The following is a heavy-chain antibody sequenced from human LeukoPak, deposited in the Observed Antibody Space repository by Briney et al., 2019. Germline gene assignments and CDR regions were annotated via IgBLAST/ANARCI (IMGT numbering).Heavy chain of an antibody. Sequence: GGSLRLSCAASGFTFSSYSMNWVRQAPGKGLEWVSSISSSSSYIYYADSVKGRFTISRDNAKNSLYLQMTSLRAEDTAVYYCARGGQWELPYYFDYWGQGTLVTVSS. CDR3: ARGGQWELPYYFDY. CDR2: ISSSSSYI. D-gene: IGHD1-26*01. V-gene: IGHV3-21*01. CDR1: GFTFSSYS. J-gene: IGHJ4*02.